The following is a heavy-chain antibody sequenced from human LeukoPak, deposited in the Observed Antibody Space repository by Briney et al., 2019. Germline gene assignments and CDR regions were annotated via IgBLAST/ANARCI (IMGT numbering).Heavy chain of an antibody. V-gene: IGHV4-39*01. J-gene: IGHJ4*02. CDR3: ARRRDFFDY. Sequence: SETLSLTCTVSSGSISSSPYYWDWIRQPPGKGLEWIGTIYSTGTSYYNPSLKSRVTISVDTSKNQFSLKLGSVTAADTAVYHCARRRDFFDYWGQGTLVTVSS. D-gene: IGHD3-10*01. CDR1: SGSISSSPYY. CDR2: IYSTGTS.